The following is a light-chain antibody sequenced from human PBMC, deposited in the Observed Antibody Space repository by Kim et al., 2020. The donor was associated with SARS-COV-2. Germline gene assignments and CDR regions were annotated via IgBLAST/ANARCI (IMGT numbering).Light chain of an antibody. Sequence: SPGERATLSCRASQSVNSTYFAWYQQKPGQAPRLVIYGISSRATGIPDRFSGSGSGTDFSLTISRLEPEDFAVYYCQQYGSSPRTFGQGTKVDIK. V-gene: IGKV3-20*01. J-gene: IGKJ1*01. CDR3: QQYGSSPRT. CDR1: QSVNSTY. CDR2: GIS.